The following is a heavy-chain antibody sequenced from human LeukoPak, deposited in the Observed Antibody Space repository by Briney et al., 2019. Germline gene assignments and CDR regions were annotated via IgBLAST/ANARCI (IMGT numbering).Heavy chain of an antibody. Sequence: PGGSLRLSCAASGFTFSSYGMSWVRQAPGKGLEWVSTISGRDSNTYYADSVKGRFTISRDNSKNTLYLHLNSLRAEDTAVYYCAKRSVYGGYGNYFDDWGQGTPVTVSS. D-gene: IGHD4-23*01. CDR1: GFTFSSYG. CDR2: ISGRDSNT. J-gene: IGHJ4*02. V-gene: IGHV3-23*01. CDR3: AKRSVYGGYGNYFDD.